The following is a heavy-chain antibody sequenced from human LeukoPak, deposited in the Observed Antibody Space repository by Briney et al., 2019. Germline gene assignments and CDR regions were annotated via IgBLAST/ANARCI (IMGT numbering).Heavy chain of an antibody. V-gene: IGHV5-51*01. CDR1: GFRLTSYW. CDR3: ARARGIPPRFFDH. CDR2: IGPGDSET. Sequence: GESLQISSKCSGFRLTSYWIGWGRRMPGKGLEWMGLIGPGDSETTYSPSFQGHVTFSSDKSSNTAYVQWSRVRASDTAIYYCARARGIPPRFFDHWGQGTLVTVSS. D-gene: IGHD3-10*01. J-gene: IGHJ4*02.